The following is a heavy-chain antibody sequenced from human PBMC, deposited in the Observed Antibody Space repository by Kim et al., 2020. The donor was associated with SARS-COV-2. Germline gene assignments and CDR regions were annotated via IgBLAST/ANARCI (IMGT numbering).Heavy chain of an antibody. D-gene: IGHD1-26*01. J-gene: IGHJ4*02. CDR3: ANRLGLYSGSYFYSF. CDR2: ISGDGRNT. V-gene: IGHV3-23*01. CDR1: GFTFSNYG. Sequence: GGSLRLSCAASGFTFSNYGMTWVRQAPGKGLEWVSSISGDGRNTYYADSVKGRFSISRDNSKNTVYLQMNSLRAEDTAVYYCANRLGLYSGSYFYSFWGRGTLVTVSS.